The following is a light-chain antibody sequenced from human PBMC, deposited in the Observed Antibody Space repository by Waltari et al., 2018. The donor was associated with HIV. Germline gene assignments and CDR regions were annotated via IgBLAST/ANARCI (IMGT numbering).Light chain of an antibody. V-gene: IGLV3-21*02. CDR1: NIAATKS. CDR2: DDR. J-gene: IGLJ2*01. Sequence: PGQTARITCGGNNIAATKSVHWYRLNPGQAPVVVIYDDRDRPSGIPDRFSGSSSGDTATLTISRAEAGDEADYYCQVWDGRGDPVIFGGGTKLAVV. CDR3: QVWDGRGDPVI.